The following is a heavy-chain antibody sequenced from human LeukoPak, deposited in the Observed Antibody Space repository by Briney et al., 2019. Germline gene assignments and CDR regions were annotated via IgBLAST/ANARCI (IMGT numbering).Heavy chain of an antibody. D-gene: IGHD3-10*01. CDR2: ISGSGGST. CDR1: GFTFRSYA. Sequence: GGSLRLSCAASGFTFRSYAMSWVRQAPGKGLEWVSAISGSGGSTYYADSVKGRFTISRDNSKNTLYLQMNSLRADDTALYYCARENNFGSGMDVWGQGTTVTVSS. V-gene: IGHV3-23*01. CDR3: ARENNFGSGMDV. J-gene: IGHJ6*02.